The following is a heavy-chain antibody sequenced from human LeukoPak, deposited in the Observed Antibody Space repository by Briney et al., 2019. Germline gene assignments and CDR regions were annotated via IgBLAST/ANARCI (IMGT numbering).Heavy chain of an antibody. Sequence: PGGSLRLSRAASGFTFSTYWMHWVRQAPGKGLVWVSRINSDGSSTRYADSVKGRFTISRDNAKNTLYLQMNSLRAEDTAVYYCARDLRTTGAFDIWGQGTMVTVSS. CDR2: INSDGSST. V-gene: IGHV3-74*01. CDR3: ARDLRTTGAFDI. J-gene: IGHJ3*02. D-gene: IGHD4-17*01. CDR1: GFTFSTYW.